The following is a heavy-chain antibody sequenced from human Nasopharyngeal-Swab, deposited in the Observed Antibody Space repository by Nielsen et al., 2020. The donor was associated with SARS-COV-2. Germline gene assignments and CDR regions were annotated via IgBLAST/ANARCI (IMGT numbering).Heavy chain of an antibody. V-gene: IGHV3-30*03. CDR2: ISHDGRGN. CDR1: GFMFSSYG. D-gene: IGHD2/OR15-2a*01. Sequence: GESLKISCATSGFMFSSYGMHWVRQAPGKGLEWVAVISHDGRGNVYADSVKGRFTISRDNSTLYLQMDSLRAEDTAVYYCARWNNRGAGGTYEMDVWGQGTTVTVSS. CDR3: ARWNNRGAGGTYEMDV. J-gene: IGHJ6*02.